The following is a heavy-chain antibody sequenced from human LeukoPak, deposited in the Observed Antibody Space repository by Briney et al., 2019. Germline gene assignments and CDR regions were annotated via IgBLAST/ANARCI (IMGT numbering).Heavy chain of an antibody. CDR3: AILSDGAYCGGDCFYLDY. Sequence: GASVKVSCKASGYTFTSYGISWVRQAPGQGLEWMGWISAYNGNTNYAQKFQGRVTITTDESTSTAYMELSSLRSEDTAVYYCAILSDGAYCGGDCFYLDYWGQGTLVTVSS. J-gene: IGHJ4*02. CDR2: ISAYNGNT. CDR1: GYTFTSYG. D-gene: IGHD2-21*02. V-gene: IGHV1-18*01.